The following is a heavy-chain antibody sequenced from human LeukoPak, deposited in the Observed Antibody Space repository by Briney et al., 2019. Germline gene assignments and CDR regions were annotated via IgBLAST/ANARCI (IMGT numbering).Heavy chain of an antibody. V-gene: IGHV1-69*05. J-gene: IGHJ5*02. Sequence: SVKVSCKASGCTFSSYAISWVRQPPAQGQEWMGGTIPIFGTANYTHKFQGRGTITTDGSTSTAYMDLHILRSEDTAVYYCAVNVYIAMVNWFVPWGEGTLVTVSS. D-gene: IGHD5-18*01. CDR1: GCTFSSYA. CDR2: TIPIFGTA. CDR3: AVNVYIAMVNWFVP.